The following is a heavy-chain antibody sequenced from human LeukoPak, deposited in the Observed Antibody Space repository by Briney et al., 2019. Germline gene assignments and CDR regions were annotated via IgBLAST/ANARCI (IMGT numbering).Heavy chain of an antibody. D-gene: IGHD2-2*01. CDR1: GDSISSSSYY. J-gene: IGHJ6*02. Sequence: TSETLSLTCTVSGDSISSSSYYGGCIRQPPRKGLGWMGSIYYSGSTYYKPSLKSRVTISVDTSKNQFSLKLSSVTAADTAVYYCARDEIVVVPAASYYYGMDVWGQGTTVTVSS. CDR3: ARDEIVVVPAASYYYGMDV. CDR2: IYYSGST. V-gene: IGHV4-39*07.